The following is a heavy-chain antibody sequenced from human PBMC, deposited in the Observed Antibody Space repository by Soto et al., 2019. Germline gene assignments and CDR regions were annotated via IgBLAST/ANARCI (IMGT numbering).Heavy chain of an antibody. J-gene: IGHJ4*02. Sequence: SETLSLTCTVSGGSISSYYWSWIRQPPGKGLEWIGYIYYSGSTNYNPSLKSRVTISVDTSKNQFSLKLSSVTAADTAVYYCARQPHYRPPYYFDYWGQGTLVTVSS. CDR2: IYYSGST. CDR1: GGSISSYY. V-gene: IGHV4-59*01. D-gene: IGHD1-26*01. CDR3: ARQPHYRPPYYFDY.